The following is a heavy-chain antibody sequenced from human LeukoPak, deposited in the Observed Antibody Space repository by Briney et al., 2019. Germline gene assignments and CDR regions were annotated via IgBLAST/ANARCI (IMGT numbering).Heavy chain of an antibody. D-gene: IGHD3-22*01. CDR3: ARHGYYYDSSGYFYYFDY. V-gene: IGHV4-61*02. J-gene: IGHJ4*02. CDR1: GGSISSGSYY. Sequence: SETLSLTCTVSGGSISSGSYYWSWIRQPAGKGLEWIGRIYTSGSTNYNPSLKSRVTISVDTSKNQFSLKLSSVTAADTAVYYCARHGYYYDSSGYFYYFDYWGQGTLVTASS. CDR2: IYTSGST.